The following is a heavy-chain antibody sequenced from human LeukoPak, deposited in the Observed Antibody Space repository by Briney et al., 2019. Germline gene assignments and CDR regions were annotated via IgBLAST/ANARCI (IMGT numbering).Heavy chain of an antibody. D-gene: IGHD6-13*01. V-gene: IGHV4-34*01. J-gene: IGHJ4*02. CDR1: GGSFSGYY. Sequence: SETLSLTCAVYGGSFSGYYWSWIRQPPGKGLEWIGEINHSGSTNYNPSLKSRVTISVDTSKNQFSLKLSSVTAADTAVYYCARGNIAAAGTVDYWGQGTLVTVSS. CDR3: ARGNIAAAGTVDY. CDR2: INHSGST.